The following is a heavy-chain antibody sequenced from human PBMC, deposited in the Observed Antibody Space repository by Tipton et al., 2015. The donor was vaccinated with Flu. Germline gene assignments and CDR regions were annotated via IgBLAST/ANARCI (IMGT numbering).Heavy chain of an antibody. V-gene: IGHV3-73*01. J-gene: IGHJ5*02. CDR2: IGGKASTYAT. Sequence: GSLRLSCAASGFSFSASAIHWIRQASGKGLEWVGRIGGKASTYATAYTASVKDRFTISRDESKNTAYLQMNSLKSEATAVYYCTRDEGESLRDWFAPWGPGTLVTVSS. CDR3: TRDEGESLRDWFAP. D-gene: IGHD2-21*01. CDR1: GFSFSASA.